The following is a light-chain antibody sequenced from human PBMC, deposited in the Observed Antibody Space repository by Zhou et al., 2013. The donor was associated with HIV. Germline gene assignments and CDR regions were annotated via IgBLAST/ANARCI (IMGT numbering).Light chain of an antibody. CDR2: GAS. CDR3: QQYNNWPLS. Sequence: EFVLTQSPGTLSLSPGERATLSCRASQTISSSYLAWYQQKPGQAPRLLIYGASTRATGIPARFSGSGSGTEFTLTISSLQSEDFAVYYCQQYNNWPLSFGQGTRLEIK. J-gene: IGKJ5*01. CDR1: QTISSSY. V-gene: IGKV3-15*01.